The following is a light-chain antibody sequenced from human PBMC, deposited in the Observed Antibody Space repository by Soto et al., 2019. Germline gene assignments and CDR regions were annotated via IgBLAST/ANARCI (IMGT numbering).Light chain of an antibody. Sequence: EIVLTQSPATLSLSPGERATLSCRASQSVSSYLAWYQRKPGQAPRLLIYDASNRATGIPARFSGSGSGTDFTLTISSLEPEDFAIYYCQQRSNWPPVTFGGGTKVEIK. CDR2: DAS. J-gene: IGKJ4*01. CDR1: QSVSSY. V-gene: IGKV3-11*01. CDR3: QQRSNWPPVT.